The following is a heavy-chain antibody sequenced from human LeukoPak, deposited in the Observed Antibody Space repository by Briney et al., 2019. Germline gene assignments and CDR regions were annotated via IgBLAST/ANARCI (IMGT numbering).Heavy chain of an antibody. CDR1: GFNFSSHS. D-gene: IGHD2-15*01. J-gene: IGHJ4*02. CDR3: TRDFGGYCSGGSCYSGWSDY. Sequence: GGSLRLSCAASGFNFSSHSMNWVRQAPGKGLEWVSLIIIGGSYIYYADSVKGRFTISRDNAKNSLFPQMNSLRAEDTAVYYCTRDFGGYCSGGSCYSGWSDYWGQGTLVTVSS. CDR2: IIIGGSYI. V-gene: IGHV3-21*01.